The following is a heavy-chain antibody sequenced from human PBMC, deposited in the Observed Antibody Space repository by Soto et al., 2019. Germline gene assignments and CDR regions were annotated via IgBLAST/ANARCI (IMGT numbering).Heavy chain of an antibody. Sequence: EVQLVESGGGLVQPGGSLRLSCAASGFTVSSNYMSWVRQAPGKGREWVSVIYSGGSTYYADSVKGRFTIPRDNAKNTLYLKMNSLRAEDTAVYYCATASITIFGVVIDVRYYYMDVWGKGTTVTVSS. CDR3: ATASITIFGVVIDVRYYYMDV. CDR2: IYSGGST. CDR1: GFTVSSNY. V-gene: IGHV3-66*01. D-gene: IGHD3-3*01. J-gene: IGHJ6*03.